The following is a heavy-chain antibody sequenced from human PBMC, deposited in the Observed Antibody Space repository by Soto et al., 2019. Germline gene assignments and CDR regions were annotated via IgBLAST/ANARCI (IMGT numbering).Heavy chain of an antibody. CDR2: INPSGGST. CDR3: ARDREGSGDQAAFDY. Sequence: ASVKVSCKASGYTFTSYYMHWVRQAPGQGLEWMGIINPSGGSTSYAQKFQGRVTMTRDTSTSTVYMELSSLRSEDTAVYYCARDREGSGDQAAFDYWGQGTLVTVSS. V-gene: IGHV1-46*01. D-gene: IGHD4-17*01. J-gene: IGHJ4*02. CDR1: GYTFTSYY.